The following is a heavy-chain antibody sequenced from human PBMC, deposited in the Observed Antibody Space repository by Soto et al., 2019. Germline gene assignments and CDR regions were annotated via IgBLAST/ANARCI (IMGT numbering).Heavy chain of an antibody. J-gene: IGHJ6*03. V-gene: IGHV4-59*08. D-gene: IGHD3-3*01. CDR1: GGSISSYY. Sequence: SETLSLTCTVSGGSISSYYWSWIRQPPGKGLEWIGYIYYSGSTNYNPSLKSRVTISVDTSKNQFSLKLSSVTAADTAVYYCARSGITIFGVVPPKNYYYYMDVWGKGTKVTVSS. CDR3: ARSGITIFGVVPPKNYYYYMDV. CDR2: IYYSGST.